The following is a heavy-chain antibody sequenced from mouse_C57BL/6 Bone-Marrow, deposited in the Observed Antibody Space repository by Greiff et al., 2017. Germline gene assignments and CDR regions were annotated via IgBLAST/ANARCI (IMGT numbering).Heavy chain of an antibody. CDR1: GYTFTGYW. CDR2: ILPGSGST. V-gene: IGHV1-9*01. D-gene: IGHD2-9*01. CDR3: ARRGPTSVTAGDVDD. J-gene: IGHJ2*01. Sequence: QVQLKASGAELMKPGASVKLSCKATGYTFTGYWLAWVKQRPGHGLEWIGEILPGSGSTNYNEKFKGKATFTAETSSNTAYMQLSSLTTEDTAIYYCARRGPTSVTAGDVDDWGQGTTLTVSS.